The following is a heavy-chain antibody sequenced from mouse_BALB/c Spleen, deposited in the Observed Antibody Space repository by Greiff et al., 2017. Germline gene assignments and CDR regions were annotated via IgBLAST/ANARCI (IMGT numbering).Heavy chain of an antibody. J-gene: IGHJ4*01. CDR3: AREEGYHAMDY. CDR1: GFTFSSYA. CDR2: ISSGGSYT. V-gene: IGHV5-9-4*01. Sequence: EVKLMESGGGLVKPGGSLKLSCAASGFTFSSYAMSWVRQSPEKRLEWVAEISSGGSYTYYPDTVTGRFTIARDNAKNTLYLEMSSLRSEDTAMYYCAREEGYHAMDYWGQGTSVTVSS.